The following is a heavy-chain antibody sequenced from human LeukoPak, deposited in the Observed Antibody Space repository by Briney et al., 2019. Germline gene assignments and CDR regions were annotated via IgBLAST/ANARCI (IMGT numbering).Heavy chain of an antibody. D-gene: IGHD1-7*01. CDR2: TYYRSKWYH. Sequence: SQTLSLTCAISGDSVSSNTTGWSWIRQSPSRGLEWLGRTYYRSKWYHDYAVSVKSRITINPDTSKNHFSLQLNSVTPEDTAVYFCARGGGRLELWGQGTLVTVSS. CDR1: GDSVSSNTTG. CDR3: ARGGGRLEL. V-gene: IGHV6-1*01. J-gene: IGHJ4*02.